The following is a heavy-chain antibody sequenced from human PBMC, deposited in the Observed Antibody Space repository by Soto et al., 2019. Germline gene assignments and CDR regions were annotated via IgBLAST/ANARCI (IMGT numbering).Heavy chain of an antibody. D-gene: IGHD3-9*01. CDR2: INAGNGNT. CDR1: GYSFTGNS. CDR3: ARAPARYDILTGYYLPNDY. J-gene: IGHJ4*02. Sequence: ASVKVSCKASGYSFTGNSMHWVRQAPGQGLEWMGWINAGNGNTKYSQKFQGRVTITRDTSASTAYMELSSLRSEDTAVYYCARAPARYDILTGYYLPNDYWGQGTLVTVSS. V-gene: IGHV1-3*01.